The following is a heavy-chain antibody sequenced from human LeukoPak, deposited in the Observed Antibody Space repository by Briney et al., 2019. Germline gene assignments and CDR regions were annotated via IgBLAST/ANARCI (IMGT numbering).Heavy chain of an antibody. D-gene: IGHD3-22*01. J-gene: IGHJ4*02. CDR2: INPTGGSN. CDR3: ARDLGYDSSGVDY. V-gene: IGHV1-46*01. Sequence: GASLKVSCKESGYTFTSYYMHWVRQPPGQKLEWMGIINPTGGSNSYAQKVQGTVTMTRDTSTSTVYMELSSLRSEDTDVYYCARDLGYDSSGVDYWGQGTLVTVSS. CDR1: GYTFTSYY.